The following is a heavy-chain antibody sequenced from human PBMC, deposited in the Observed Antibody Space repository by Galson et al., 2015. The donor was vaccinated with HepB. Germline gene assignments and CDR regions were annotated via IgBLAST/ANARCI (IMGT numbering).Heavy chain of an antibody. Sequence: ETLSLTCTVSGGSISSSFWSWIRQPPGKGLEWIGYIYYSGSTSYNPSLRSRVTISVGTSKNQFSLNLCSVNAAATAVYYCASQTYYYAGMDVWGPGTSVTVSS. J-gene: IGHJ6*02. V-gene: IGHV4-59*01. CDR2: IYYSGST. CDR1: GGSISSSF. CDR3: ASQTYYYAGMDV.